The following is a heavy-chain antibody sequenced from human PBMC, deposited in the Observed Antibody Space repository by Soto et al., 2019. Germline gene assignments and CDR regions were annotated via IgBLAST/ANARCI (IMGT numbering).Heavy chain of an antibody. J-gene: IGHJ4*02. CDR2: IFINGSI. D-gene: IGHD2-2*01. CDR1: GFSVNDNY. V-gene: IGHV3-53*01. Sequence: PGGSLRLSCAASGFSVNDNYMSWVRQAPGKGLEWVSGIFINGSIYYADSVRGRFTISRDSFKNSLYLQMSSLRVDDTARYFCARDCWMGAHQLNGGQETLLTVSS. CDR3: ARDCWMGAHQLN.